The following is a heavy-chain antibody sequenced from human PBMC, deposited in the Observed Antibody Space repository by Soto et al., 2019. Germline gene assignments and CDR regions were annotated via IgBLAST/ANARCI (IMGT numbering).Heavy chain of an antibody. CDR1: GRTFSSYA. Sequence: VASVKVSCKASGRTFSSYAISWVRQAPGQGLEWMGGIIPIFGTANYAQKFQGRVTITADESTSTAYMELSSLRSQDTAVYYCASRIAAAGTWFDYWGQGTLVTVSS. V-gene: IGHV1-69*13. CDR3: ASRIAAAGTWFDY. D-gene: IGHD6-13*01. J-gene: IGHJ4*02. CDR2: IIPIFGTA.